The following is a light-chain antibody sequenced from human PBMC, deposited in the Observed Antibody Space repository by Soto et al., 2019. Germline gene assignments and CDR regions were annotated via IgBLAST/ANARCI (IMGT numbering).Light chain of an antibody. CDR3: QQYYSTPWT. J-gene: IGKJ1*01. CDR2: WAS. CDR1: QSVLYSSNNKNY. V-gene: IGKV4-1*01. Sequence: DIVMTQSPDSLAVSLGERATINCKSSQSVLYSSNNKNYLAWYQQKPGQAPKLIIYWASTRECGVPDRFSGSGSGTDFTPTISSLQAEDVAVYYCQQYYSTPWTFGHGTKVEIK.